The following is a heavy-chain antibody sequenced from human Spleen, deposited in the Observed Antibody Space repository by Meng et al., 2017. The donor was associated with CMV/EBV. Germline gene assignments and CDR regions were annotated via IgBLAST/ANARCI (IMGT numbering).Heavy chain of an antibody. V-gene: IGHV3-7*03. J-gene: IGHJ6*02. CDR1: GFTLSNDW. CDR3: AKDRIYSVVRRMDA. Sequence: GGSLRLSCAASGFTLSNDWMSWVRQPPGKGLEWVANIKQDGSEKYYVDSVKGRFTISGDNAKNSLYLQMNSLRAEDTAVYHCAKDRIYSVVRRMDAWGQGTTVTVSS. D-gene: IGHD2-2*01. CDR2: IKQDGSEK.